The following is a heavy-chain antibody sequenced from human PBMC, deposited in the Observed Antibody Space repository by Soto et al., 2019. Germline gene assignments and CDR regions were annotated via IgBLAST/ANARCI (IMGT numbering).Heavy chain of an antibody. CDR3: AKAVIPNRYYFDY. Sequence: EVQLLEFGGGLVQPGGSLRLSCAASGFTFSSYAMNWVRQAPGKGLEWVSAISGSGGSTYYADSVKGRFTISRDNSKNTLYLQMSSLRAEDTAVYYCAKAVIPNRYYFDYWGQGTLVTVSS. CDR2: ISGSGGST. J-gene: IGHJ4*02. CDR1: GFTFSSYA. D-gene: IGHD3-22*01. V-gene: IGHV3-23*01.